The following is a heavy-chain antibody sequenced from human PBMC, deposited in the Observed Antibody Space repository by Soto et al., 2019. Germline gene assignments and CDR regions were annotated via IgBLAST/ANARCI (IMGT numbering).Heavy chain of an antibody. V-gene: IGHV4-31*03. D-gene: IGHD2-15*01. CDR1: GGSISSVGYY. CDR3: AREVVVAATPRGYFDY. CDR2: IYYSGST. Sequence: SETLSLTCTVSGGSISSVGYYWSWIRQHPGKGLEWIGYIYYSGSTYYNPSLKSRVTISVDTSKNQFSLKLSSVTAADTAVYYCAREVVVAATPRGYFDYWGQGTLVTVSS. J-gene: IGHJ4*02.